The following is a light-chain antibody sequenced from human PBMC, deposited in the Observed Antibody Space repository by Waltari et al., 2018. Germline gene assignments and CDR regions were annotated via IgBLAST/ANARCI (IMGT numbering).Light chain of an antibody. CDR1: QSVSRT. J-gene: IGKJ1*01. V-gene: IGKV3-20*01. Sequence: EVMLTQSPGTLALSPGERATLSCRASQSVSRTLAWYQQKPGQAPRLLIYDASRRATGIPDRFSGSGSGTDFSLTISRLEPEDFAVYYCQKYVTIPATFGQGTKVEIK. CDR3: QKYVTIPAT. CDR2: DAS.